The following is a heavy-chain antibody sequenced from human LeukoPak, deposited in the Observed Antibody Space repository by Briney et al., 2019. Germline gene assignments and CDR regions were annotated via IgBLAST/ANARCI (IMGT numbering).Heavy chain of an antibody. J-gene: IGHJ4*02. D-gene: IGHD6-13*01. CDR2: IYYSGST. CDR1: GDSISSGDNY. Sequence: KPSETLSLTCTVSGDSISSGDNYWSWIRQPPGKGLEWIGYIYYSGSTYYNPSLKSRVTISVDTSKNQFSLKLSSVTAADTAVYYCARGDLYSSSWYNWGQGTLVTVSS. V-gene: IGHV4-30-4*08. CDR3: ARGDLYSSSWYN.